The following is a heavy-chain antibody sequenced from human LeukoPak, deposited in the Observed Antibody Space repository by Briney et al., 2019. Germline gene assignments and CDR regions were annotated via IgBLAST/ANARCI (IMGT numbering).Heavy chain of an antibody. CDR3: ARDSQGSGWYFDL. D-gene: IGHD3-10*01. CDR1: GFTFSRYG. CDR2: IWYDGSNK. J-gene: IGHJ2*01. Sequence: PGGSLRLSCAASGFTFSRYGMHWVRQAPGKGLDWVSVIWYDGSNKDYADSVRGRFTLSRDNSKSTLYLQMGSLRVGDTAVYHCARDSQGSGWYFDLWGRGTLVSVSS. V-gene: IGHV3-33*01.